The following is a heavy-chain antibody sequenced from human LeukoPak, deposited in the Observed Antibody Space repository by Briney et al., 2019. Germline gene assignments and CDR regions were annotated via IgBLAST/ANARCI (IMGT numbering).Heavy chain of an antibody. CDR3: ARGVNYGGRVRYFDY. D-gene: IGHD4-23*01. Sequence: SETLSLNCAVYGGSFRGYYWSWIRQPRGKGLEWIGEINHSGTTNYNPSLKSRVTISLDTSKNQFSLKLSSVTAADTAVYYCARGVNYGGRVRYFDYWGQGTLVTVSS. J-gene: IGHJ4*02. V-gene: IGHV4-34*01. CDR1: GGSFRGYY. CDR2: INHSGTT.